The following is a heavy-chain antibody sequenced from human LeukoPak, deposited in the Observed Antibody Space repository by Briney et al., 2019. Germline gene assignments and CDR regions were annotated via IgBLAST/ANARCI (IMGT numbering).Heavy chain of an antibody. J-gene: IGHJ4*02. CDR1: GDSISNYY. D-gene: IGHD6-19*01. CDR2: MYNRGST. V-gene: IGHV4-59*01. Sequence: SETLSLTCTVSGDSISNYYWSWIRQSPGKELEWIGYMYNRGSTIYNPSLKSRVTVSTDTSKNQFSLRLTSVTAADTAVYYCARAEKAVTGTLDYWGQGTLITVSS. CDR3: ARAEKAVTGTLDY.